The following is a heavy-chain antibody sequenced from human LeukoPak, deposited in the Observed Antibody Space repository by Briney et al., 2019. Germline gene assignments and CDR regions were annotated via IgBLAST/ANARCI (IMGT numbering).Heavy chain of an antibody. Sequence: SETLSLTCAVYGGSFSGYYWSWIRQPPGKGLEWIGEINHSGSANYNPSLKSRVTISVDTSKNQFSLKLSSVTAADTAVYYCARGQRVVPAATRGRGWFDPWGQGTLVTVSS. CDR3: ARGQRVVPAATRGRGWFDP. D-gene: IGHD2-2*01. J-gene: IGHJ5*02. CDR1: GGSFSGYY. CDR2: INHSGSA. V-gene: IGHV4-34*01.